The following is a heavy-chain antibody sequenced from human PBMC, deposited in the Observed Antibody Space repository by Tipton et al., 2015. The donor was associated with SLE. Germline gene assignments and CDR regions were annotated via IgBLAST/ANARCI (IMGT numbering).Heavy chain of an antibody. CDR2: IYHSGST. Sequence: TLSLTCTVSGGSISSSSYYWGWIRQPPGKGLEWIGSIYHSGSTYYNPSLKSRVTISVDTPKNQFSLKLSSVTAADTAVYYCARVSMGLRFLEWLFGMDVWGQGTTVTVSS. J-gene: IGHJ6*02. CDR1: GGSISSSSYY. D-gene: IGHD3-3*01. CDR3: ARVSMGLRFLEWLFGMDV. V-gene: IGHV4-39*07.